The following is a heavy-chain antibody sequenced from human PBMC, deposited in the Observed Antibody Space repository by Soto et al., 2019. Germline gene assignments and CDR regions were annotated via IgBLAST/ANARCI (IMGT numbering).Heavy chain of an antibody. CDR3: TTTLQWLGPADDY. CDR1: GFTFSNAW. D-gene: IGHD6-19*01. V-gene: IGHV3-15*07. J-gene: IGHJ4*02. Sequence: PGGSLRLSCAASGFTFSNAWMNWVRQAPGKGLEWVGRIKSKTDGGTTDYAAPVKGRFTISRDDSKNTLYLQMNSLKTEDTAVYYCTTTLQWLGPADDYWGQGTLVTVSS. CDR2: IKSKTDGGTT.